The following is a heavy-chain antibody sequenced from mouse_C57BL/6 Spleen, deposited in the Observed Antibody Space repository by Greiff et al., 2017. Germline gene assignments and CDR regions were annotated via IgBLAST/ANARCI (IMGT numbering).Heavy chain of an antibody. J-gene: IGHJ2*01. D-gene: IGHD3-2*02. CDR3: ARSAQALDY. CDR1: GYSITSGYY. Sequence: EVQLQESGPGLVKPSQSLSLTCSVTGYSITSGYYWNWIRQFPGNKLEWMGYISYDGSNKYNPSLKNRISITRDTSKNQFFLKLNSVTTEDTATYYCARSAQALDYWGQGTTLTVSS. V-gene: IGHV3-6*01. CDR2: ISYDGSN.